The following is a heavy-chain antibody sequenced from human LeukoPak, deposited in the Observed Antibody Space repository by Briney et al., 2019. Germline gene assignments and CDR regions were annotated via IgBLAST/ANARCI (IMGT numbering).Heavy chain of an antibody. CDR1: GFTFDDYA. CDR2: ISWNSGSI. D-gene: IGHD3-9*01. Sequence: PGGSLRLSCAASGFTFDDYAMHWVRQAPGKGLEWVSGISWNSGSIGYADSVKGRFTISRDNAKNSLYLQMNSLRAEDTALYYCAKESPVRGYDILTGYYSEKEVFFDYWGQGTLVTVSS. CDR3: AKESPVRGYDILTGYYSEKEVFFDY. V-gene: IGHV3-9*01. J-gene: IGHJ4*02.